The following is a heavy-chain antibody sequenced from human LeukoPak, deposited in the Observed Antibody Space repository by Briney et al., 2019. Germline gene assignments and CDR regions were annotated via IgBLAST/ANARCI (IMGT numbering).Heavy chain of an antibody. CDR2: IYYSGST. V-gene: IGHV4-59*01. CDR1: GGSISSYY. Sequence: SETLSLTCTVSGGSISSYYWSWIRQPPGKGLEWIGYIYYSGSTNYNPSLKSRVTISVDTSKNQFSLKLSSVTAADTAVYYRARARNWNPGEFDYWGQGTLVTVSS. J-gene: IGHJ4*02. D-gene: IGHD1-20*01. CDR3: ARARNWNPGEFDY.